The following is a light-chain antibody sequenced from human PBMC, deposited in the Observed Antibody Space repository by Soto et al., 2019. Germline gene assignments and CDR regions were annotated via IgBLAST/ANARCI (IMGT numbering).Light chain of an antibody. CDR1: QTVLDSSNNKDC. J-gene: IGKJ1*01. Sequence: IVLTKFTDSLAVSLGERATITCKYKQTVLDSSNNKDCLSRYQQKPGQPPKLLLYWASTREFGVPDRFSGSGSGTDFALAISSLQTEGVAVYYCQQYYTTPRTVGHGTKVDIK. CDR2: WAS. V-gene: IGKV4-1*01. CDR3: QQYYTTPRT.